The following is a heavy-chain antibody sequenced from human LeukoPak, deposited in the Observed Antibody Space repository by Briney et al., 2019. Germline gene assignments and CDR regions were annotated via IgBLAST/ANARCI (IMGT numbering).Heavy chain of an antibody. CDR2: IYYTGST. Sequence: PSETLSLTCSVSDDSITNHYWSWIRQPPGKGLEWIGYIYYTGSTNYNPSLKSRVTISVDTSKKQFSLNLRSVTAADTAVYYCAREIDCSGGGCDEYWGQGTLVTVSS. J-gene: IGHJ4*02. D-gene: IGHD2-15*01. V-gene: IGHV4-59*11. CDR3: AREIDCSGGGCDEY. CDR1: DDSITNHY.